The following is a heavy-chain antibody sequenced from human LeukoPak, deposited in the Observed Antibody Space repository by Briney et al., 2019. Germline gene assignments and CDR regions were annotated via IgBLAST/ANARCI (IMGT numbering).Heavy chain of an antibody. V-gene: IGHV4-59*01. CDR1: GASISGYY. Sequence: SETLSLTCTVSGASISGYYWSWIRQPPGKALEWIGYIYYTGSTRYNPSLKSRVTISVDTSKNQFSLKLSSVTAADTAVYFCASVRGNSYGTGDGDVWGQGTTVTVSS. D-gene: IGHD5-18*01. J-gene: IGHJ6*02. CDR2: IYYTGST. CDR3: ASVRGNSYGTGDGDV.